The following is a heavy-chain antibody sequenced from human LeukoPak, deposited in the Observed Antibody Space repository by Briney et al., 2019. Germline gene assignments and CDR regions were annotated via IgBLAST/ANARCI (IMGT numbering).Heavy chain of an antibody. CDR2: IYYSGST. D-gene: IGHD3-22*01. CDR3: ARDQYYYDSSGYYRFDY. V-gene: IGHV4-59*12. CDR1: GGSISSYY. Sequence: SETLSLTCTVSGGSISSYYWSWIRQPPGKGLEWIGYIYYSGSTNYNPSLKSRVTMSVDTSKNQFSLRLTSVTAADTAVYYCARDQYYYDSSGYYRFDYWGQGTLVTVSS. J-gene: IGHJ4*02.